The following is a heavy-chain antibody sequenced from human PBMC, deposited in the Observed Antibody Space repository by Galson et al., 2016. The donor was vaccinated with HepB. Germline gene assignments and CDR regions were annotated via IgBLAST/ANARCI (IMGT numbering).Heavy chain of an antibody. J-gene: IGHJ4*02. D-gene: IGHD1-14*01. Sequence: SLRLSCAASGFTVSTCHVTWVRRAPGKGLEWVSGISGTGSGTYYADSVKGRFTISRDNSKNMVYLQMKSLRADDTAVYYCAKVRWEPLFNHFDYWGQGALVTVSS. CDR2: ISGTGSGT. CDR3: AKVRWEPLFNHFDY. V-gene: IGHV3-23*01. CDR1: GFTVSTCH.